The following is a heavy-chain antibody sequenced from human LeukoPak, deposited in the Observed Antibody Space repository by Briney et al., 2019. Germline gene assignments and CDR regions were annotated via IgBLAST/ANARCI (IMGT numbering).Heavy chain of an antibody. CDR3: ARDYYVPSGNGAYDI. CDR1: VYTFTGYY. D-gene: IGHD3-10*02. CDR2: INPNSGGT. J-gene: IGHJ3*02. V-gene: IGHV1-2*02. Sequence: ASVKVSCKASVYTFTGYYMHWVRQAPGQGLEWMGWINPNSGGTKYVEKFQGRATMTRDTSITTVYMELSRLRSDDTAVFYCARDYYVPSGNGAYDIWGQGTMVTVSS.